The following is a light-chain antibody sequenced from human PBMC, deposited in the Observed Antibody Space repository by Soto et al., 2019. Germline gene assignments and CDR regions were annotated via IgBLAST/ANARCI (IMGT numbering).Light chain of an antibody. Sequence: QSVLTQPPSASGSPGQSVTISCTGTSSDVGGYNYVSWYQQHPGTAPKLMIYDVNKRPSGVPDRFSGSKSGNTASLTVSGLQAEDEADYYCSSYAGSNNLVFGGGTKLTVL. CDR2: DVN. V-gene: IGLV2-8*01. CDR1: SSDVGGYNY. CDR3: SSYAGSNNLV. J-gene: IGLJ3*02.